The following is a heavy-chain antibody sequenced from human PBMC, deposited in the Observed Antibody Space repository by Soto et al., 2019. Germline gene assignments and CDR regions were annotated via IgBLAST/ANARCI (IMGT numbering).Heavy chain of an antibody. V-gene: IGHV3-21*01. CDR1: GFTFSSYS. D-gene: IGHD3-3*01. J-gene: IGHJ6*02. CDR3: ARDRPNYDFWSGYLTTYYFYGMDV. Sequence: PGGSLRLSCAASGFTFSSYSMNWVRQAPGKGLEWVSSISSSSSYIYYADSVKGRFTISRDNAKNSLYLQMNSLRAEDTAVYYRARDRPNYDFWSGYLTTYYFYGMDVWGQGTTVTVSS. CDR2: ISSSSSYI.